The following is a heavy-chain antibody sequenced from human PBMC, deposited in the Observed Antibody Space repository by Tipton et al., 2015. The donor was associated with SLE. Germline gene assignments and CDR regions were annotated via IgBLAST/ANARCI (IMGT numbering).Heavy chain of an antibody. D-gene: IGHD6-19*01. CDR3: ARRVRGGWYDY. CDR2: VYYSGYT. J-gene: IGHJ4*02. Sequence: TLSLTCTVSGGSIRSSNYYWGWIRQPPGKGLEWIGSVYYSGYTFYNPSLKSRVTISGDTSKNQFSLKLCSVTAADTAVYYCARRVRGGWYDYWGQGTLVTVSS. V-gene: IGHV4-39*07. CDR1: GGSIRSSNYY.